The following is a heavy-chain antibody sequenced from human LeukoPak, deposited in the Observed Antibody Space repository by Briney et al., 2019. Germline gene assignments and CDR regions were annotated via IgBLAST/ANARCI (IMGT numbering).Heavy chain of an antibody. Sequence: GGSLRLSCATSGFTFSSYAMSWVRQAPGKGLEWVSGIGASGGSTYYADSVKGRFTISRDNSKNTLYLQMNSLRAEDTAVYCCARDRRDSIDDPFAIWGQGTMVTVSS. V-gene: IGHV3-23*01. CDR3: ARDRRDSIDDPFAI. CDR2: IGASGGST. D-gene: IGHD3-22*01. J-gene: IGHJ3*02. CDR1: GFTFSSYA.